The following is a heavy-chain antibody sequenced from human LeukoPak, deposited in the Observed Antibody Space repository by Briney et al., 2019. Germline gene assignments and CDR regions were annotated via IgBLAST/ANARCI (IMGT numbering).Heavy chain of an antibody. J-gene: IGHJ4*02. CDR3: AREGDGYSYASDY. CDR1: GFTVSSNY. V-gene: IGHV3-66*01. D-gene: IGHD5-24*01. Sequence: GGSLRLSCAASGFTVSSNYMSWVRQAPGKGLEWVSVIYSGGTTYYADSVKGRFTISRDNSKNTVYLQTNSLRAEDTAVYYCAREGDGYSYASDYWGQGTLVTVSS. CDR2: IYSGGTT.